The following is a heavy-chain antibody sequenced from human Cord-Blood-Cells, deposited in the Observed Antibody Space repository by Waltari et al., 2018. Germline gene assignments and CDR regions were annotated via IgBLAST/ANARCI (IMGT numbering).Heavy chain of an antibody. CDR3: ARSKLSSSWSPDAFDI. J-gene: IGHJ3*02. Sequence: QVQLVQSGAEVKKPGSSVKVSCKASGGTFSSYAISWVRQAPGQGLEWMGGIIPIFGTANYAQKFQGRVTITADESTSTAYMELSSRRSEDTAVYYCARSKLSSSWSPDAFDIWGQGTMVTVSS. CDR1: GGTFSSYA. D-gene: IGHD6-13*01. V-gene: IGHV1-69*01. CDR2: IIPIFGTA.